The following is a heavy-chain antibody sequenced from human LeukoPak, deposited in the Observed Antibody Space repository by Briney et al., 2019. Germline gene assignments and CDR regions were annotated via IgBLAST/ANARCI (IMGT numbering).Heavy chain of an antibody. Sequence: GGSLRLSCAASGSTFSTYNMNWVRQAPGKGLEWVSHITSSSTNIYYADSVKGRFTISRDNAKNALSLQVNSLRDEDTAVYYCATSGNYYLKYWGQGTLVTVSS. CDR2: ITSSSTNI. CDR3: ATSGNYYLKY. V-gene: IGHV3-48*02. CDR1: GSTFSTYN. J-gene: IGHJ4*02. D-gene: IGHD1-26*01.